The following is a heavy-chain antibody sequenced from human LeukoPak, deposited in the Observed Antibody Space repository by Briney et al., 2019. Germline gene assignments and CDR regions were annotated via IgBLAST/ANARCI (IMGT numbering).Heavy chain of an antibody. Sequence: GGSLRLSCAASGFTFSRDWMHWVRQAPGKGLEWVSVIYSGGSTYYADSVKGRFTISRDNSKNTLYLQMNSLRAEDTAVYYCARHIAAALDYWGQGTLVTVSS. CDR1: GFTFSRDW. CDR2: IYSGGST. CDR3: ARHIAAALDY. V-gene: IGHV3-66*02. J-gene: IGHJ4*02. D-gene: IGHD6-13*01.